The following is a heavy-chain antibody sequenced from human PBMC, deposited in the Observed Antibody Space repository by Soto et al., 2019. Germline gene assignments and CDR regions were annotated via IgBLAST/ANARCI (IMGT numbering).Heavy chain of an antibody. CDR3: ARDWTLALDY. CDR2: ISSTGSYT. J-gene: IGHJ4*02. D-gene: IGHD3-16*01. V-gene: IGHV3-21*05. Sequence: PGGSLRLSCAASGFPFSTYGINWVRQAPGKGLEWISYISSTGSYTNYADSVKGRFAISRDNSKNTLYLQMDSLRAEDTAVYYCARDWTLALDYWGQGTLVTVSS. CDR1: GFPFSTYG.